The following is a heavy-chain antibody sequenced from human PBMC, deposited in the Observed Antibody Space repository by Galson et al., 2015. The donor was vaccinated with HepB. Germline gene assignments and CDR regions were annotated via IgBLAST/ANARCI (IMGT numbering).Heavy chain of an antibody. CDR1: GFTFSSYG. D-gene: IGHD3-9*01. CDR3: ARELRYLSGYHFDY. V-gene: IGHV3-33*01. J-gene: IGHJ4*02. CDR2: IWYDGSNK. Sequence: SCKASGFTFSSYGMHWVRQAPGKGLEWVAVIWYDGSNKYYADSVKGRFTISRDNSKNTLYLQMNSLRAEDTAVYYCARELRYLSGYHFDYWGQGTLVTVSS.